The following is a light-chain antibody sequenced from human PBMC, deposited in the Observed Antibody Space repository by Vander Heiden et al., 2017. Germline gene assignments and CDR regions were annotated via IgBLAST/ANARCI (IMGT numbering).Light chain of an antibody. CDR3: QSHDDRLSGLVV. Sequence: QSGLTQPPSVSGAPGQRVTISCTGTSSNIGAPYDVHWYQQLPGTAPKLLSYEKTNRPSGVPDRFSGSKSGTSDSLTTTGLQAEDEADYDGQSHDDRLSGLVVFGGGTKLTVL. CDR2: EKT. J-gene: IGLJ2*01. CDR1: SSNIGAPYD. V-gene: IGLV1-40*01.